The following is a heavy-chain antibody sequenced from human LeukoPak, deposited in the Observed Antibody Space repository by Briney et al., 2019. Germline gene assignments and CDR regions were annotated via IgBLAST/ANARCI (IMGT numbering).Heavy chain of an antibody. D-gene: IGHD3-22*01. CDR3: ARGALDYYDSSGYYYYY. J-gene: IGHJ4*02. CDR2: IYPGDSDT. V-gene: IGHV5-51*01. Sequence: GESLQISCKGSGYSFTSYWIGWVRQMPGKGLEWMGIIYPGDSDTRYSPSFQGQVTISADKSISTAYLQWSSLKASDTAMYYCARGALDYYDSSGYYYYYWGQGTLVTVSS. CDR1: GYSFTSYW.